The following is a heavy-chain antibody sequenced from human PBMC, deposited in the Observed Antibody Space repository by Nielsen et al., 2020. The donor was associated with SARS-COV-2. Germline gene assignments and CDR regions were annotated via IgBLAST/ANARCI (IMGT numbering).Heavy chain of an antibody. Sequence: GESLKISCSASGFTFSSTWMDWVRQAPGQGLVWVSRINPSGSGTAYADSVKGRFAVSRDNAGNTEVLQIHSLRVEDTAVYYCAGGADFWSGTQRYYMDVWGKGTTVTVSS. J-gene: IGHJ6*03. V-gene: IGHV3-74*01. D-gene: IGHD3-3*01. CDR3: AGGADFWSGTQRYYMDV. CDR2: INPSGSGT. CDR1: GFTFSSTW.